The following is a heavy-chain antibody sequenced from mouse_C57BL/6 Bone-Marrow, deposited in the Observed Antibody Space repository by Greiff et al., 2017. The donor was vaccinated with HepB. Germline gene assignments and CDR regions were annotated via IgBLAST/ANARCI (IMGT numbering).Heavy chain of an antibody. Sequence: VKLVESGAELVRPGASVTLSCKASGYTFTDYEMHWVKQTPVHGLEWIGAIDPETGGTAYNQKFKGKAILTADKSSSTAYMELRSLTSEDSAVYYCTRNYYGSSYSWFAYWGQGTLVTVSA. CDR1: GYTFTDYE. V-gene: IGHV1-15*01. CDR2: IDPETGGT. D-gene: IGHD1-1*01. CDR3: TRNYYGSSYSWFAY. J-gene: IGHJ3*01.